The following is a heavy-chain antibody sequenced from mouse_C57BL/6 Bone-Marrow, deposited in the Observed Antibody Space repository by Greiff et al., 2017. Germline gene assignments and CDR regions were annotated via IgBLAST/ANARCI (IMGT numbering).Heavy chain of an antibody. D-gene: IGHD1-1*01. V-gene: IGHV5-17*01. CDR2: ISSGSSTI. CDR1: GFTFSDYG. CDR3: AMYYAYFDV. Sequence: EVKLVESGGGLVKPGGSLKLSCAASGFTFSDYGMHGVRQAPEKGLEWVAYISSGSSTIYYADTVKGRFPIYRDNAKNPLFLQMTSLRSEDTAMYYCAMYYAYFDVWGTGTTVTVSS. J-gene: IGHJ1*03.